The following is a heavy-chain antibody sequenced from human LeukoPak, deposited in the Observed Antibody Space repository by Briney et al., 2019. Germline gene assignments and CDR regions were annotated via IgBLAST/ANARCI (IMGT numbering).Heavy chain of an antibody. CDR1: GFTFSSYE. D-gene: IGHD6-13*01. CDR3: ARAAIAAARIYYYMDV. CDR2: ISTSSSYI. J-gene: IGHJ6*03. V-gene: IGHV3-21*01. Sequence: GGSLRLSCAASGFTFSSYEMNWVRQAPGKGLEWVSFISTSSSYIHNADSVKGRFTISRDNAENSLYLQMNSLRAEDTAVYYCARAAIAAARIYYYMDVWGKGTTVTVSS.